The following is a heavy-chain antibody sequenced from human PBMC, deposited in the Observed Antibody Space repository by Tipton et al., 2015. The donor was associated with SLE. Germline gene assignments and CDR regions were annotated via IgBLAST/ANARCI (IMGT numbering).Heavy chain of an antibody. V-gene: IGHV4-39*07. D-gene: IGHD2-15*01. CDR3: ARCGTGASCYYFDY. J-gene: IGHJ4*02. CDR2: IYSSGGT. Sequence: TLSLTCTVSGGSISSSHYYWDWIRQPPGKGLEWLGSIYSSGGTYYNPSLKSRVTISVDTSKNQFSLSLRSVTAADTAVYFCARCGTGASCYYFDYWGQGTPVTVSS. CDR1: GGSISSSHYY.